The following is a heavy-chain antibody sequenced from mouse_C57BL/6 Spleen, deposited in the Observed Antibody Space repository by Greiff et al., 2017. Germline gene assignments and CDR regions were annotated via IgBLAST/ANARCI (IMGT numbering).Heavy chain of an antibody. J-gene: IGHJ3*01. CDR3: AREGGYPAY. CDR1: GYTFTSYG. V-gene: IGHV1-81*01. Sequence: VQLQQSGAELARPGASVKLSCKASGYTFTSYGISWVKQRTGQGLEWIGEIYPRSGNTYYNEKFKGKATLTADKSSSTAYMELRSLASEDAAVYFCAREGGYPAYWGQGTLVTVSA. D-gene: IGHD2-2*01. CDR2: IYPRSGNT.